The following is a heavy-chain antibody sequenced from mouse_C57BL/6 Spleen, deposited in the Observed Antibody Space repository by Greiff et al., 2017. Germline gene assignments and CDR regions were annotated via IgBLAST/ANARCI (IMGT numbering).Heavy chain of an antibody. D-gene: IGHD2-3*01. V-gene: IGHV5-4*01. CDR3: ARREDGTWFAY. CDR1: GFTFSSYA. J-gene: IGHJ3*01. Sequence: EVHLVASGGGLVKPGGSLKLSCAASGFTFSSYAMSWVRQTPEKRLEWVATISDGGSYTYYPDNVKGRFTISRDNAKNNLYLQMSHLKSEDTAMYYCARREDGTWFAYWGQGTLVTVSA. CDR2: ISDGGSYT.